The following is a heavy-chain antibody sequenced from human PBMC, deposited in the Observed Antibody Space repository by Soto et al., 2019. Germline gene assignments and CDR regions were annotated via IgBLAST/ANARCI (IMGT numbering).Heavy chain of an antibody. Sequence: EVQLVESGGGLVQPGGSLRLSCAASGFTFSSYWMSWVRQAPGKGLEWVASINQDGGLQRYLDSVKGRVTVSRDNAEHALYVQMHSLRAEDTAVYYCARVWNNGRFDYWGQGTLLTVSS. CDR2: INQDGGLQ. CDR1: GFTFSSYW. CDR3: ARVWNNGRFDY. J-gene: IGHJ4*02. V-gene: IGHV3-7*01. D-gene: IGHD3-3*01.